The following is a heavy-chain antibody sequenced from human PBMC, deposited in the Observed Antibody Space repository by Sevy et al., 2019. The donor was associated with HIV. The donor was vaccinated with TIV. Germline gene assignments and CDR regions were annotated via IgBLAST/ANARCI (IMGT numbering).Heavy chain of an antibody. Sequence: SETLSLTCAVSGYSISSGYYWGWIRQPPGKGLEWIGSIYHSGSTYYNPSLKSRVTISVDTSKNQFSLKLSSVTAADTAVYYCARDHYYGSGSNNWFDPWGQGTLVTVSS. J-gene: IGHJ5*02. CDR3: ARDHYYGSGSNNWFDP. CDR2: IYHSGST. V-gene: IGHV4-38-2*02. D-gene: IGHD3-10*01. CDR1: GYSISSGYY.